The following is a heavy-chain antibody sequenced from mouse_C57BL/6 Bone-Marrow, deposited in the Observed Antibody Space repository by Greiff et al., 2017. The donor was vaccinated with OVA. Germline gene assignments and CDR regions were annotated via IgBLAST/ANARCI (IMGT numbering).Heavy chain of an antibody. CDR1: GYTFTSYG. Sequence: QVQLQQSGAELARPGASVKLSCKASGYTFTSYGISWVKQRTGQGLEWIGEIYPRSGNTYYNEKFKGKATLTADKSSSTAYMELRNLTSEDSAVYFCARGRYYGTKYYIDYWGQGTTLTVSS. CDR2: IYPRSGNT. D-gene: IGHD1-1*01. J-gene: IGHJ2*01. V-gene: IGHV1-81*01. CDR3: ARGRYYGTKYYIDY.